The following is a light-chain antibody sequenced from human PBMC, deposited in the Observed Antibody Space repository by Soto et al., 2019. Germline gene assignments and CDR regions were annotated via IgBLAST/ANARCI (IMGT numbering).Light chain of an antibody. V-gene: IGLV2-14*01. Sequence: QSALTQPASVSGSPGQSITISCTGTSSDTAGYNYVSWYQQHPGKAPKLMIYEVSNRPSGVSIRFSGSQSGNTASLTISGLQAEDEANYYCSSYTTSNTPLYVFGTGTKLTVL. CDR3: SSYTTSNTPLYV. CDR2: EVS. J-gene: IGLJ1*01. CDR1: SSDTAGYNY.